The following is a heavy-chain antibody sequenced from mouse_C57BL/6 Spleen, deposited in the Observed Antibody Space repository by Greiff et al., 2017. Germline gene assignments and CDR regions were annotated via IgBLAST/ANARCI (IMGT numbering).Heavy chain of an antibody. CDR3: ATNYGSSYDAMDY. CDR1: GFSLTSYG. V-gene: IGHV2-5*01. CDR2: IWRGGST. J-gene: IGHJ4*01. D-gene: IGHD1-1*01. Sequence: QVQLKESGPGLVQPSQSLSITCTVSGFSLTSYGVHWVRQSPGKGLEWLGVIWRGGSTDYNAAFMSRLSITKDNSKSQVFFKMNSLQADDTAIYYCATNYGSSYDAMDYWGQGTSVTVSS.